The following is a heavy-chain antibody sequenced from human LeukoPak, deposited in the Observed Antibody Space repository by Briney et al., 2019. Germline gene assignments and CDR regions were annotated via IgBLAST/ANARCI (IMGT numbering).Heavy chain of an antibody. CDR1: GFTFNNYA. CDR3: ARDYADYVGYFFFDY. Sequence: GGSLRLSCAASGFTFNNYAMNWVRQAPGKGLEWVTSISGGGETTYYADSAKGRFTISRDNSQNTLYLQMNSLRAEDTAVYYCARDYADYVGYFFFDYWSQGTLVTVSS. V-gene: IGHV3-23*01. J-gene: IGHJ4*02. CDR2: ISGGGETT. D-gene: IGHD4-17*01.